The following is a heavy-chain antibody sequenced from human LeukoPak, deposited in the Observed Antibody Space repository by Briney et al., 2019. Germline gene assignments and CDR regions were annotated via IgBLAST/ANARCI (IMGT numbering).Heavy chain of an antibody. CDR3: ARAGYCSRTSCSDAFEI. CDR2: INAGNGNT. J-gene: IGHJ3*02. Sequence: ASVKVSCKASGYSFTDYAMHWERQAPGQRPEWMGWINAGNGNTKYSLNFQGRVTITRDTSASTVYMELSSLRSEDTAVYYCARAGYCSRTSCSDAFEIWGQGTMVTVSS. CDR1: GYSFTDYA. V-gene: IGHV1-3*01. D-gene: IGHD2-2*03.